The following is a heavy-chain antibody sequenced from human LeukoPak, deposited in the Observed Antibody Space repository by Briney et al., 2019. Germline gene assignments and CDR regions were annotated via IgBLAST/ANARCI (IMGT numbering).Heavy chain of an antibody. CDR1: GYTFTSYD. Sequence: GASVKVSCKASGYTFTSYDINWVRQATGQGLEWMGWMNPNSGNTGYAQKFQGRVTITRNTSISTAYMELSSLRSEDTAVYYCARGPYYYDSSGRYDAFDISGQGTMVTVSS. J-gene: IGHJ3*02. D-gene: IGHD3-22*01. CDR2: MNPNSGNT. CDR3: ARGPYYYDSSGRYDAFDI. V-gene: IGHV1-8*03.